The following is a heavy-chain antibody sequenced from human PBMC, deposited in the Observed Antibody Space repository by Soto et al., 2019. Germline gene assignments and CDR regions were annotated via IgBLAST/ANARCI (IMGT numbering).Heavy chain of an antibody. CDR2: ISYDGSNK. CDR3: AKEPTDIVVVVAANPSGCFDP. Sequence: QVQLVESGGGVVQPGRSLRLSCAASGFTFSSYGMHWVRQAPGKGLEWVAVISYDGSNKYYADSVKGRFTISRDNSKNTLYLQMNSLRAEDTAVYYCAKEPTDIVVVVAANPSGCFDPWGQGTLVTVSS. D-gene: IGHD2-15*01. CDR1: GFTFSSYG. J-gene: IGHJ5*02. V-gene: IGHV3-30*18.